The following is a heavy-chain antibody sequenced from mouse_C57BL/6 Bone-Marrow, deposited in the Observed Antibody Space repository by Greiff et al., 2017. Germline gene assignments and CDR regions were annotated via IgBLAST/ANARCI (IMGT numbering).Heavy chain of an antibody. J-gene: IGHJ4*01. V-gene: IGHV1-80*01. CDR3: ASSFYGNYAMDY. Sequence: VQLQQSGAELVKPGASVKISCKASGYAFSSYWMNWVKQRPGKGLEWIGQIYPGDGDTNYNGKFKGKATLTADKSSSTAYMQLSSLTSEDSAVYFCASSFYGNYAMDYWGQGTSVTVSS. CDR2: IYPGDGDT. CDR1: GYAFSSYW. D-gene: IGHD2-10*01.